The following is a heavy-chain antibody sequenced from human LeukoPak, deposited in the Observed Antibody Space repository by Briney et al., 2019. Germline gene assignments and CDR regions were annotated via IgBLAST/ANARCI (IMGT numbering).Heavy chain of an antibody. CDR1: GYSISSGYY. D-gene: IGHD3-22*01. J-gene: IGHJ4*02. V-gene: IGHV4-38-2*02. CDR2: IYYSGST. CDR3: ARHGDSSGYYYLYFDY. Sequence: PSETLSLTCTVSGYSISSGYYWGWIRQPPGKGLEWIGSIYYSGSTYYNPSLKSRVTISVDTSKNQFSLKLSSVTAADTAVYYCARHGDSSGYYYLYFDYWGQGTLVTVSS.